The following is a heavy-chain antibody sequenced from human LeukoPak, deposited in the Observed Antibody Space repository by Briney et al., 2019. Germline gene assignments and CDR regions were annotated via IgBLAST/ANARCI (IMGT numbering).Heavy chain of an antibody. J-gene: IGHJ4*02. CDR3: ARHNNRYSGTYEFDF. Sequence: GESLKISCKGSGYSFTSYWIGWVRQMPGKGLEWMGIIYPGDSDTRYSPSFQGQVTISVDKSINTAYLQWSSLRASDTAMYYCARHNNRYSGTYEFDFWGQGTLVTVSS. CDR2: IYPGDSDT. V-gene: IGHV5-51*01. D-gene: IGHD1-26*01. CDR1: GYSFTSYW.